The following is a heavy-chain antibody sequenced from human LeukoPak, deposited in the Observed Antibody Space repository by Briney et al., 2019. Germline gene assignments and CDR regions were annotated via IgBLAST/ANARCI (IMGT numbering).Heavy chain of an antibody. CDR1: GGSFSGYY. D-gene: IGHD3/OR15-3a*01. V-gene: IGHV4-34*01. CDR3: SRGRIGRLIWDYYYYYMDV. CDR2: INHSGST. J-gene: IGHJ6*03. Sequence: SETLSLTCAVYGGSFSGYYWSWIRQPPGKGLEWIGEINHSGSTNYNPSLKSRVTISVDTSKNQFSLKLSSVTAADTAVYYCSRGRIGRLIWDYYYYYMDVWGKGTTVTVSS.